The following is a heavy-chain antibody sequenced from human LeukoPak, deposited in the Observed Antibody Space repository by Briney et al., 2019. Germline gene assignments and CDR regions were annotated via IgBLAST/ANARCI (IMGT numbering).Heavy chain of an antibody. Sequence: AGSLTLSCAASGWTFSGYDWNWIRQAPGKGLEWASYISNSGSTKYYADSVKGPFTISRDNAKNSLYLQMNRLRAEDTAVYYCARVDLTRFRGVSLNYYYYYDMDVWGQGTTVTVSS. CDR2: ISNSGSTK. CDR1: GWTFSGYD. J-gene: IGHJ6*02. D-gene: IGHD3-10*01. V-gene: IGHV3-48*03. CDR3: ARVDLTRFRGVSLNYYYYYDMDV.